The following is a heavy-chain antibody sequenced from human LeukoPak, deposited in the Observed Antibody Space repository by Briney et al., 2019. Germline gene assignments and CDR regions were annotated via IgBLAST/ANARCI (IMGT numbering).Heavy chain of an antibody. Sequence: GGSLRLSCAASGFTFSSYSMNWVRQAPGKGLEWVSSISSSSSYIYYADSVKGRFTISRDNAKNSLYPQMNSLRAEDTAVYYCARDQGSGKLDYWGQGTLVTVPS. D-gene: IGHD1-26*01. CDR1: GFTFSSYS. V-gene: IGHV3-21*01. CDR3: ARDQGSGKLDY. J-gene: IGHJ4*02. CDR2: ISSSSSYI.